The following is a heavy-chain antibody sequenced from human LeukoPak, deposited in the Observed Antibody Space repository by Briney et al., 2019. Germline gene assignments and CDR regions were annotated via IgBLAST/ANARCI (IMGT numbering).Heavy chain of an antibody. V-gene: IGHV4-61*01. CDR2: IYYSGST. J-gene: IGHJ5*02. CDR3: ARASRWFDP. CDR1: GGSVSSGSYY. Sequence: SETLSLTCTVSGGSVSSGSYYWSWIRQPPGKGLEWIGYIYYSGSTNYNPSLKSRVTISVDTSKNQFSLKLSSVTAADTAVYYCARASRWFDPWGQGTLVTVSS.